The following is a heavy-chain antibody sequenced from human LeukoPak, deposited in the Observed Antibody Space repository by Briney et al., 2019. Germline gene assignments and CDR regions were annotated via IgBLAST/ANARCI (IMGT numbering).Heavy chain of an antibody. V-gene: IGHV4-61*02. CDR3: ARRGLYYDILTGYRVSHYMDV. J-gene: IGHJ6*03. CDR2: IYTSGST. CDR1: GGPISSGSYY. Sequence: SETLSLTCTVSGGPISSGSYYWSWIRQPAGKGLEWIGRIYTSGSTNYNPSLKSRVTISVDTSKNQFSLKLSSVTAADTAVYYCARRGLYYDILTGYRVSHYMDVWGKGTTVTISS. D-gene: IGHD3-9*01.